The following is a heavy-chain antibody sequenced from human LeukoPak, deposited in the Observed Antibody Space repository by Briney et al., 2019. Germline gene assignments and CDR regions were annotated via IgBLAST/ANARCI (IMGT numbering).Heavy chain of an antibody. J-gene: IGHJ4*02. CDR3: AKGTFSDY. D-gene: IGHD2/OR15-2a*01. CDR2: IRYDGSNK. CDR1: GFTFSSYG. Sequence: SGGSLRLSRAASGFTFSSYGMHWVRQAPDKGLEWVAFIRYDGSNKYYADSVKGRFTISRDNSKNTLYLQMNSLRAEDTAVYYCAKGTFSDYWGQGTLVTVSS. V-gene: IGHV3-30*02.